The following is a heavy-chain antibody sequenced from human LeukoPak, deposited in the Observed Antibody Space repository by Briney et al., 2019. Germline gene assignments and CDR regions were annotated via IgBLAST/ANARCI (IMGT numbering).Heavy chain of an antibody. CDR1: GDSVSSDSAA. Sequence: SQTLSLTCAISGDSVSSDSAAWNWIRQSPSRGLEWLGRTYYRSKWYNDYSAFVKSRIIINPDTSKNQFSLQLNSVTPEDTAVYYCARAVAGTEGWFNSWGQGTLVTVSS. V-gene: IGHV6-1*01. CDR3: ARAVAGTEGWFNS. D-gene: IGHD1-1*01. CDR2: TYYRSKWYN. J-gene: IGHJ5*01.